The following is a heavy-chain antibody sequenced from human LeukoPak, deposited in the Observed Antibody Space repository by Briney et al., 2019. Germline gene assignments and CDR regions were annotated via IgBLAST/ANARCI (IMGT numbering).Heavy chain of an antibody. CDR1: GGSFSGYY. CDR2: ISHSGST. J-gene: IGHJ5*02. CDR3: ARSLRGRWFDP. Sequence: SETLSLTCAVYGGSFSGYYWSWIRQPPGKGLEWIGEISHSGSTNYNPSLKSRVTISVDTSKNQFSLKLSSVTAADTAVYYCARSLRGRWFDPWGQGTLVTVSS. V-gene: IGHV4-34*01.